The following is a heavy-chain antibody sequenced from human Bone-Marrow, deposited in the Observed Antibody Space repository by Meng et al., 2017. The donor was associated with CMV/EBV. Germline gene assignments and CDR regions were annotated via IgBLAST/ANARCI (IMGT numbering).Heavy chain of an antibody. CDR1: GGSISSGGYY. V-gene: IGHV4-31*03. J-gene: IGHJ4*02. Sequence: LRLSCTVSGGSISSGGYYWSWIRQHPGKGLEWIGYIYYSGSTYYNPSLKSRVTISVDTSKNQFSLKLSSVTAADTAVYYCARHLRERIRFIIVPTSINSWGQGTLVTVSS. CDR3: ARHLRERIRFIIVPTSINS. D-gene: IGHD3-10*01. CDR2: IYYSGST.